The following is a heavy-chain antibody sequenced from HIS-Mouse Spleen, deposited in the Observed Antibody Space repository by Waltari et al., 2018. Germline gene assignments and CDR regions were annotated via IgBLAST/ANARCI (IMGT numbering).Heavy chain of an antibody. J-gene: IGHJ2*01. CDR3: AREIPYSSSWYDWYFDL. CDR1: GCSISSSTYY. CDR2: IYYSGST. Sequence: QLQLQESGPGLVKPSETLSLTCTVSGCSISSSTYYWGLIRLPPGKGREWIGSIYYSGSTYYNPSLKSRVTISVDTSKNQFSLKLSSVTAADTAVYYCAREIPYSSSWYDWYFDLWGRGTLVTVSS. D-gene: IGHD6-13*01. V-gene: IGHV4-39*07.